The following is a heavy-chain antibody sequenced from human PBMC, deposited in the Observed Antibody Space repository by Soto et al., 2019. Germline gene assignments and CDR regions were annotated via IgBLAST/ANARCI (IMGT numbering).Heavy chain of an antibody. CDR2: IFYSGST. CDR1: DGSSIIDDYY. Sequence: ASEPLSHTCTVSDGSSIIDDYYWSWIRQTPGRGLEWIGFIFYSGSTNYNPSLKSRVTLSVDTSKNQFSLRLSSVTAADTAVYYCARESGLWGQGTLVTVSS. J-gene: IGHJ4*02. V-gene: IGHV4-61*08. CDR3: ARESGL. D-gene: IGHD3-10*01.